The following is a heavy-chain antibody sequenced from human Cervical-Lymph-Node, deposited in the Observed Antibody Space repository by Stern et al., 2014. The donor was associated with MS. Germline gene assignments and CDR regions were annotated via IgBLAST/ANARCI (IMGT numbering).Heavy chain of an antibody. J-gene: IGHJ6*02. Sequence: EVQLVESGGDLVQPGGSLRLSCAASGFTFNKYAINWVRQAPGKGLEWVSTISGSGSSIYYADSVKGRFTISRDNSENTLYLQMHSLRAEDTAIYYCAKQYFDSSGYSYYYGMDVWGQGTTGTVS. CDR3: AKQYFDSSGYSYYYGMDV. D-gene: IGHD3-22*01. CDR1: GFTFNKYA. CDR2: ISGSGSSI. V-gene: IGHV3-23*04.